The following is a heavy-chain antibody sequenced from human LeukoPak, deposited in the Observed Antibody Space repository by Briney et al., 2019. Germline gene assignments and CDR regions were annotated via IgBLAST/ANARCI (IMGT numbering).Heavy chain of an antibody. D-gene: IGHD3-10*01. Sequence: GGSLRLSCAASGFTFSSYWMHWVRQTPGKGLVWVSRIKSDGSTIYSGSVKGRFTISRDNAKNTLYLQMNSLRAEDTAIYYCARAVTYFYGSVTYDWFDPWGQGPLVPVSS. J-gene: IGHJ5*02. CDR2: IKSDGST. V-gene: IGHV3-74*01. CDR3: ARAVTYFYGSVTYDWFDP. CDR1: GFTFSSYW.